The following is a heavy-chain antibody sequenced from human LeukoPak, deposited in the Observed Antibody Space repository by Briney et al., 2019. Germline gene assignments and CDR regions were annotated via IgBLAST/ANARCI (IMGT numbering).Heavy chain of an antibody. CDR3: ARLPWLVFFDY. CDR2: IYYSGST. CDR1: GGSISSSSYY. Sequence: SETLSLTCTVSGGSISSSSYYWGWIRQPPGKGLEWIGSIYYSGSTYYNPSLKSRVTISVDTSKNQFSLKLSSVTAADTAVYYFARLPWLVFFDYWGQGTLVTVSS. D-gene: IGHD6-19*01. J-gene: IGHJ4*02. V-gene: IGHV4-39*01.